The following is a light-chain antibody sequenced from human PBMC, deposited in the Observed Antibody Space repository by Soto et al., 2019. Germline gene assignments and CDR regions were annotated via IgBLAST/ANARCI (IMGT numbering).Light chain of an antibody. CDR2: GAS. CDR1: QSVSSSY. J-gene: IGKJ4*01. V-gene: IGKV3-20*01. Sequence: EIELTQSPGTLSLSPGERATLSCRASQSVSSSYLAWYQQKPGKAPRLLIYGASSRATGIPARFSVSGSGTDFTLTSSRLKPEDVAGYYCHQYGSSPLPFGGGTKVEIK. CDR3: HQYGSSPLP.